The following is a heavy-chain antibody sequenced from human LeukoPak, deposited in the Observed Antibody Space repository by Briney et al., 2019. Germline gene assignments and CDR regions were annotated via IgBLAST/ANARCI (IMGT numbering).Heavy chain of an antibody. CDR3: ARHLIETYYYDSSGYYPLRNWFDP. CDR2: TYYSGST. Sequence: SETLSLTCTVSGGSISSSSYYWGWIRQPPGKGLEWIGSTYYSGSTYYNPSLKSRVTISVDTSKNQFSLKLSSVTAADTAVYYCARHLIETYYYDSSGYYPLRNWFDPWGQGTLVTVSS. J-gene: IGHJ5*02. D-gene: IGHD3-22*01. V-gene: IGHV4-39*01. CDR1: GGSISSSSYY.